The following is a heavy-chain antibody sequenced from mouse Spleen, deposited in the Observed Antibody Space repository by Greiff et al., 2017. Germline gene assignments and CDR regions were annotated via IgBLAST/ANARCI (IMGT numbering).Heavy chain of an antibody. D-gene: IGHD2-3*01. CDR1: GFTFSSYA. CDR2: ISSGGST. V-gene: IGHV5-6-5*01. Sequence: EVKLMESGGGLVKPGGSLKLSCAASGFTFSSYAMSWVRQTPEKRLEWVASISSGGSTYYPDSVKGRFTISRDNARNILYLQMSSLRSEDTAMYYCAREDYDGYPYWAMDYWGQGTSVTVSS. J-gene: IGHJ4*01. CDR3: AREDYDGYPYWAMDY.